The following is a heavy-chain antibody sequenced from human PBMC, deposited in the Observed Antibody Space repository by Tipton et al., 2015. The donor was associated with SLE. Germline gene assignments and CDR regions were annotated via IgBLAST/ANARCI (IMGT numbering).Heavy chain of an antibody. Sequence: TLSLTCSVSGESFSSGSYFWGWIRQSAGEGLEWIGYVYDSGTTKYNPSLKSRLTISVDTSKSHFSLKLTSVTAADTAIYYCARGSRWFDDFWSGYPLRNWFDPWGQGTLVTVSS. CDR2: VYDSGTT. CDR3: ARGSRWFDDFWSGYPLRNWFDP. V-gene: IGHV4-61*10. CDR1: GESFSSGSYF. J-gene: IGHJ5*02. D-gene: IGHD3-3*01.